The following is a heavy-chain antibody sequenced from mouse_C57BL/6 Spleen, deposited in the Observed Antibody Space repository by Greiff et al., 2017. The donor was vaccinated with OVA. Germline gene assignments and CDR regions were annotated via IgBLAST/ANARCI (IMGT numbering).Heavy chain of an antibody. CDR2: ISDGGSYT. CDR1: GFTFSSYA. J-gene: IGHJ2*01. D-gene: IGHD1-1*01. CDR3: ARGGLSTTVVWDY. V-gene: IGHV5-4*03. Sequence: DVKLVESGGGLVKPGGSLKLSCAASGFTFSSYAMSWVRQTPEKRLEWVATISDGGSYTYYPDNVKGRFTISRDNAKNNLYLQMSHLKSEDTAMYYCARGGLSTTVVWDYWGQGTTLTVSS.